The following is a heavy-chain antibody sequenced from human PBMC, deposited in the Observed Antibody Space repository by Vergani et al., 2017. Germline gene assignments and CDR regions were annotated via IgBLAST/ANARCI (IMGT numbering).Heavy chain of an antibody. V-gene: IGHV4-59*01. Sequence: QVQLQESGPGLVKPSQTLSLTCTVSGGYISSYYWSWIRQPPGKGLEWIGYIYYTGSTTYNPSLKSRVTISVDTSKNQFSLKLSSVTAADTAVYYCARQWELSWFDPWGQGTLVTVSS. D-gene: IGHD1-26*01. CDR2: IYYTGST. CDR3: ARQWELSWFDP. CDR1: GGYISSYY. J-gene: IGHJ5*02.